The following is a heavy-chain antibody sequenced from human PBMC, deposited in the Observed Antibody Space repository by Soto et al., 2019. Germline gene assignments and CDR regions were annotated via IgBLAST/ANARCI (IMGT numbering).Heavy chain of an antibody. J-gene: IGHJ4*02. D-gene: IGHD2-21*01. CDR1: GLSFSSSA. Sequence: PGGSLRLSCAASGLSFSSSAMHWVRQAPGKGLEWLAVISYDGINKNYADSVKGRFTISRDISRNTLYLQLDSLRAEDTAVYFCASYCGWSTCQTAYWGQGTLVTVSS. V-gene: IGHV3-30-3*01. CDR2: ISYDGINK. CDR3: ASYCGWSTCQTAY.